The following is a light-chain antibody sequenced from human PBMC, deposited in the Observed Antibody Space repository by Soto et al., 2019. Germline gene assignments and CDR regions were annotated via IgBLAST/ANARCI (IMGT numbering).Light chain of an antibody. V-gene: IGLV2-8*01. CDR1: SSDVGGYNF. Sequence: QSALTQPPSASGSPGQSVTISCTGTSSDVGGYNFVSWYQQHPGKAPKLIICEVTKRPSGVPDRFSGSKSGNTASLTVSGLQAEDEADYYCSSYSGTNNYVFGTGTKLTVL. CDR3: SSYSGTNNYV. CDR2: EVT. J-gene: IGLJ1*01.